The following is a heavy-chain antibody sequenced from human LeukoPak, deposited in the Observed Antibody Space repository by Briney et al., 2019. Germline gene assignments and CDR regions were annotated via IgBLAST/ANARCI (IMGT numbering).Heavy chain of an antibody. CDR3: ARGVVYYYDSSGYSYYFDY. J-gene: IGHJ4*02. D-gene: IGHD3-22*01. CDR2: IYYSGST. V-gene: IGHV4-61*08. CDR1: GGSISSGGYY. Sequence: SETLSLTCTVSGGSISSGGYYWSWIRQPPGKGLEWIGYIYYSGSTNYNPSLKSRVTISVDTSKNQFPLKLSSVTAADTAVYYCARGVVYYYDSSGYSYYFDYWGQGTLVTVSS.